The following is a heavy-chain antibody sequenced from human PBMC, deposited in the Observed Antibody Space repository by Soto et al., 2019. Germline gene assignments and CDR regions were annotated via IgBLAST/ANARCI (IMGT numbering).Heavy chain of an antibody. CDR3: ANNGEPRYYYYGMDV. Sequence: EVQLLESGGGLVQPGGSLRLSCAASGFTFSSYAMSWVRQAPGKGLEWVSAISGSGGSTYYADSVKGRFNISRDNTKNTLYLQMNSLRAEDTAVYYCANNGEPRYYYYGMDVWGQGTTVTVSS. CDR2: ISGSGGST. D-gene: IGHD2-8*01. CDR1: GFTFSSYA. J-gene: IGHJ6*02. V-gene: IGHV3-23*01.